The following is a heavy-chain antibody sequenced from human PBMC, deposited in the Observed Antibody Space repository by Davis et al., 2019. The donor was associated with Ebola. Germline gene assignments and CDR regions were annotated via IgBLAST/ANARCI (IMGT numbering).Heavy chain of an antibody. V-gene: IGHV1-18*04. D-gene: IGHD3-9*01. CDR1: GYTFISYG. CDR3: ARAPNYDVLTGTSSYYFDY. J-gene: IGHJ4*02. Sequence: ASVQVSRKSSGYTFISYGLAWVRQAPGLGLEWMGWISGFNTNTNFAQKFQGRVTVSKDTSTNTAYMDLRSLTSDETAIYYRARAPNYDVLTGTSSYYFDYWGQGTLVTVSS. CDR2: ISGFNTNT.